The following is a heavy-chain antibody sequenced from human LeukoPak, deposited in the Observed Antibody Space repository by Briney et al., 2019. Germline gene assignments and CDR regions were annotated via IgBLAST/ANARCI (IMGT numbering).Heavy chain of an antibody. J-gene: IGHJ3*01. CDR1: GGSISSYY. CDR3: ARCGGDCYSDGFDV. CDR2: IYYSGST. D-gene: IGHD2-21*02. Sequence: SETLSLTCTVSGGSISSYYWSWIRQPPGKGLEWIGYIYYSGSTNYNPSLKSRVTISVDTSKNQFSLKLSSVTAADTAVYYCARCGGDCYSDGFDVWGQGTMVTVSS. V-gene: IGHV4-59*08.